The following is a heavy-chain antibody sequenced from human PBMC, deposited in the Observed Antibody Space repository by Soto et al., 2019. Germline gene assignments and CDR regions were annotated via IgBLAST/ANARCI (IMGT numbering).Heavy chain of an antibody. D-gene: IGHD4-4*01. V-gene: IGHV4-34*01. J-gene: IGHJ4*02. Sequence: SETLSLTCGVEGGSRSGYYGTWIRQPPGKGLEWIGEINPSGGTKYNPSLKSRVSISVDTSKNHFSLKLSSVTAADTAVYYCARGAAYSHYPARWGQGTLVTVSS. CDR1: GGSRSGYY. CDR3: ARGAAYSHYPAR. CDR2: INPSGGT.